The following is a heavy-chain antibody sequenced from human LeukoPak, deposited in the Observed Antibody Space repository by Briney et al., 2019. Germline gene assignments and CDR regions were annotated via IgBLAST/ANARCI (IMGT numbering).Heavy chain of an antibody. J-gene: IGHJ4*02. V-gene: IGHV3-33*06. D-gene: IGHD1-26*01. Sequence: GRSLRLSCAASGFTFSSYGMHWVRQAPGKGLEWVAVIWYGGSNKYYADSVKGRFTISRDNSKNTLYLQMNSLRAEDTAVYYCAKGGSYDYWGQGTLVTVSS. CDR2: IWYGGSNK. CDR3: AKGGSYDY. CDR1: GFTFSSYG.